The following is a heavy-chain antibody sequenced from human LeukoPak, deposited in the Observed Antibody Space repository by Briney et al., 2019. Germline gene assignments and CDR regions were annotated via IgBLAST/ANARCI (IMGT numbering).Heavy chain of an antibody. CDR2: ISSSSSYI. CDR3: ARGRAHDAFDI. V-gene: IGHV3-21*01. Sequence: GGSLRLSCAASGFTFSSYSMNWVRQAPGKGLEWVPSISSSSSYIYYADPVKGRFTISRDNAKNSLYLQMNSLRAEDTAVYYCARGRAHDAFDIWGQGTMVTVSS. J-gene: IGHJ3*02. CDR1: GFTFSSYS.